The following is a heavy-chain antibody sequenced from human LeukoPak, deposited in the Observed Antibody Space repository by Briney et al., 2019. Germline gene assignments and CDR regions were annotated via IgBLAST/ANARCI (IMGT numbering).Heavy chain of an antibody. Sequence: GGSLRLSCAASGFTFSSYAMSWVRQAPGKGLEWVSAISGSGGSTYYADSVKGRFTISRDNSKNTLYLQMNSLRAEDTAVYYCANLGMGGSGWDPWYFDCWGQGTLVTVSS. CDR1: GFTFSSYA. CDR2: ISGSGGST. D-gene: IGHD6-19*01. J-gene: IGHJ4*02. V-gene: IGHV3-23*01. CDR3: ANLGMGGSGWDPWYFDC.